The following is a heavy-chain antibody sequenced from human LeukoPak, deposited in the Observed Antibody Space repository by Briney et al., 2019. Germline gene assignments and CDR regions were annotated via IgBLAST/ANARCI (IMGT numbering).Heavy chain of an antibody. J-gene: IGHJ4*02. Sequence: NPGGSLRLSCVGSGFTFSNDWMSWVRQAPGKGLEWVGQIKSKTDGSTTDSAATVKGRFTISRDDSKNTLYLQMNSLKTEDTAMYYCTTLYGSGNYYWGQGTLVTVSS. CDR1: GFTFSNDW. CDR2: IKSKTDGSTT. CDR3: TTLYGSGNYY. V-gene: IGHV3-15*01. D-gene: IGHD3-10*01.